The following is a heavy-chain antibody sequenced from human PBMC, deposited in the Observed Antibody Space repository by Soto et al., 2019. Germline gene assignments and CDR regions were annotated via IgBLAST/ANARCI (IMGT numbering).Heavy chain of an antibody. J-gene: IGHJ4*02. Sequence: QVQLQQWGAGLLKPSETLSLTCAVYGGSFSGYYWSWIRQPPGKGLEWIGEINHSGSTNYNPSLKSRVTISLDTSKNQFGRKLSSVTAADTAVYHCARGGSRAAATVNWGQGTLVTVSS. CDR1: GGSFSGYY. CDR3: ARGGSRAAATVN. CDR2: INHSGST. D-gene: IGHD2-15*01. V-gene: IGHV4-34*01.